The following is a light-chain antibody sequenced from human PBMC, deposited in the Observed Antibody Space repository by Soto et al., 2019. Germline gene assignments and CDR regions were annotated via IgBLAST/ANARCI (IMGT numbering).Light chain of an antibody. J-gene: IGKJ4*01. V-gene: IGKV3-20*01. CDR2: DAS. Sequence: EFVLMQSPGTLSLSPGERATLSCRASQTVRNNYLAWYQQKPGQAPRLLIYDASSRATGIPDRFSGGGSVTDFTLTISRLEPEDFAVYYCQQFSSYPLTFGGGTKVEMK. CDR1: QTVRNNY. CDR3: QQFSSYPLT.